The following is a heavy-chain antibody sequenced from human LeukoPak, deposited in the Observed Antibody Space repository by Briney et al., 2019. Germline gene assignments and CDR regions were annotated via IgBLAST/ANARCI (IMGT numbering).Heavy chain of an antibody. CDR2: INHSGST. D-gene: IGHD3-3*01. CDR3: ARRVGFWSGRTYYYYYYGMDV. V-gene: IGHV4-34*01. Sequence: SETLSLTCAVYGGSFSGYYWSWIRQPPGKGLEWIGEINHSGSTNYNPSLKSRVTISVDTSKNQFSLKLSSVTAADTAVYYCARRVGFWSGRTYYYYYYGMDVWGQGTTVTVSS. J-gene: IGHJ6*02. CDR1: GGSFSGYY.